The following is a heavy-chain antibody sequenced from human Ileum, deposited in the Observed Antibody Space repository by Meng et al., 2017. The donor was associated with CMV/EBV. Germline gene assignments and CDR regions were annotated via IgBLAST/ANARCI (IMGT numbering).Heavy chain of an antibody. Sequence: GESLKISCKGSGYSFTSYWIGWVRQMPGKGLEWMGIIYPGDSDTRYSPSFQGQVTISADKSISTAYLQWSSLKASDTAMYYCARYRPWSSGYLDAFDIWGQGTMVTVSS. CDR2: IYPGDSDT. CDR3: ARYRPWSSGYLDAFDI. D-gene: IGHD3-22*01. V-gene: IGHV5-51*01. J-gene: IGHJ3*02. CDR1: GYSFTSYW.